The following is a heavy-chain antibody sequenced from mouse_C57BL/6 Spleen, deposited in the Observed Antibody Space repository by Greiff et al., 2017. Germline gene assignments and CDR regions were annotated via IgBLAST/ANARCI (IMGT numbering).Heavy chain of an antibody. V-gene: IGHV1-76*01. CDR3: ARGVLRDWYFDV. CDR2: IYPGSGNT. Sequence: VKLMESGAELVRPGASVKLSCKASGYTFTDYYINWVKQRPGQGLEWIARIYPGSGNTYYNEKFKGKATLTAEKSSSTAYMQLSSLTSEDSAVYFCARGVLRDWYFDVWGTGTTVTVSS. J-gene: IGHJ1*03. D-gene: IGHD2-14*01. CDR1: GYTFTDYY.